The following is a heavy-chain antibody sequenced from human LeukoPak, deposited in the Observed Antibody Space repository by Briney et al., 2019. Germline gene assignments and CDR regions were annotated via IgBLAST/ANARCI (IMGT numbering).Heavy chain of an antibody. CDR1: GFTFSSYG. CDR3: ASLGPFGNLPSPHSSS. D-gene: IGHD4-23*01. Sequence: PGGSLRLSCAASGFTFSSYGMHWVRQAPGKGLEWVAFIRYHGSDKFYAESVKGRFTISRDNSKNTLYLQMNSLRAEDTAMYFCASLGPFGNLPSPHSSSWGPGTLVTVSS. J-gene: IGHJ5*02. V-gene: IGHV3-30*02. CDR2: IRYHGSDK.